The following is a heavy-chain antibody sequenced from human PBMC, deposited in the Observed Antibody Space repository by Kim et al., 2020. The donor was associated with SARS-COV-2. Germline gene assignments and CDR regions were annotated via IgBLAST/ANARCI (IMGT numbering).Heavy chain of an antibody. D-gene: IGHD6-13*01. CDR3: AKDLKGPGSSSWYSELDAFDI. CDR2: ISGSGGST. J-gene: IGHJ3*02. Sequence: GGSLRLSCAASGFTFSSYAMNWVRQAPGKGLEWVSAISGSGGSTYYADSVKGRFTISRDNSKNTLYLQMSSLRAEDTAVYYCAKDLKGPGSSSWYSELDAFDIWGQGTMVTVSS. V-gene: IGHV3-23*01. CDR1: GFTFSSYA.